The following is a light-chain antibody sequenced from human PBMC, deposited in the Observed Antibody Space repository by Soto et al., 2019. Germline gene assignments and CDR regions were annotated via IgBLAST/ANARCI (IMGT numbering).Light chain of an antibody. CDR1: QSVSSSY. Sequence: EIVLTQSPGTLSLSPGERATLSCRASQSVSSSYFAWYQQKPGQAPRLLIYGASSRATGIPDRFTGSGSGTDFILTISRLEPEDFAVYYCQQYYSSAPWTCGQGTKVEIK. CDR2: GAS. V-gene: IGKV3-20*01. CDR3: QQYYSSAPWT. J-gene: IGKJ1*01.